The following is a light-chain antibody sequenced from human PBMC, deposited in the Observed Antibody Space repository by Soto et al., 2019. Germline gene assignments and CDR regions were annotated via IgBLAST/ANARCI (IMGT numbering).Light chain of an antibody. CDR3: SSYTISNTPPFV. J-gene: IGLJ1*01. V-gene: IGLV2-11*01. CDR2: VVS. Sequence: QSALAQPHSVSGSPGQSVTISCTGTSVDVGAYDFVSWYQQHPGKAPKLLIYVVSGRPSGVPDRFSGSKSGNAASLTISELQAEDEADYYCSSYTISNTPPFVFGTGTKVTVL. CDR1: SVDVGAYDF.